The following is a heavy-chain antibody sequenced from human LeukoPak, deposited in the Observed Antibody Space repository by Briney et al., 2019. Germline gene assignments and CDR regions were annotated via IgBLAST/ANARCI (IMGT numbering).Heavy chain of an antibody. J-gene: IGHJ6*03. D-gene: IGHD3-3*01. V-gene: IGHV3-53*01. Sequence: GGSLRLSCAASGFTVSSNYMSWVRQAPGKGLEWVSVIYSGGSTYYADSVKGRFTTSRDNSKNTLYLQMNSLRAEDTAVYYCATDGDFWSGRHMDVWGKGTTVTVSS. CDR2: IYSGGST. CDR1: GFTVSSNY. CDR3: ATDGDFWSGRHMDV.